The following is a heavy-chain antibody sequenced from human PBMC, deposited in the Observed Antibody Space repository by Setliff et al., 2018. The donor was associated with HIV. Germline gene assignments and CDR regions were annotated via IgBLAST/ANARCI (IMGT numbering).Heavy chain of an antibody. D-gene: IGHD2-21*01. CDR1: GGSISSYY. CDR3: ARDNRVMALNYYYYYMDV. V-gene: IGHV4-59*01. Sequence: SETLSLTCTVSGGSISSYYWSWIRQPPGKGLEWIGYIYYSGSTNYNPSLKSRVTISVDTSKNQFSLKLSSVTAADTAVYYCARDNRVMALNYYYYYMDVWGKGTTVTVS. CDR2: IYYSGST. J-gene: IGHJ6*03.